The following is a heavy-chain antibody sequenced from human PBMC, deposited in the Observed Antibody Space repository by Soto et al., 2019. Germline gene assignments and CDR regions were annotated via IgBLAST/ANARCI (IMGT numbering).Heavy chain of an antibody. Sequence: QVQLQESGPGLVKPSETLSLTCTVSGGSISSYYWSWIRQPPGKGLEWIGYIYYSGSTNYNPSLTSRATISVDTSKNQFSLRLSSVTAADPALYDCARGVSWLGEFWYTAYWGQGTLVTVSS. J-gene: IGHJ4*02. CDR2: IYYSGST. CDR1: GGSISSYY. CDR3: ARGVSWLGEFWYTAY. D-gene: IGHD3-10*01. V-gene: IGHV4-59*01.